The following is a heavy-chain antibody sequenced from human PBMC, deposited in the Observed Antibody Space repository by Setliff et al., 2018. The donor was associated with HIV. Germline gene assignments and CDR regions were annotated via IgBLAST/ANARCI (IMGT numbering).Heavy chain of an antibody. CDR1: GFIFSNYD. Sequence: GGSLRLSCAASGFIFSNYDMNWVRQTPGKGLDWISYISSRGSTIYYTDSVKGRFTISRDNVKNSMYLQMNSLRAEDTAVYYCARDSLLEWSRYGYKGAWGKGTTVTVSS. CDR3: ARDSLLEWSRYGYKGA. D-gene: IGHD3-3*01. J-gene: IGHJ6*03. V-gene: IGHV3-48*01. CDR2: ISSRGSTI.